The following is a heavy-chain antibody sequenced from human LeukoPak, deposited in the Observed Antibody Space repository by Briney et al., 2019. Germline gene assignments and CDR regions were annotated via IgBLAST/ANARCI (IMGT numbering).Heavy chain of an antibody. V-gene: IGHV3-21*01. CDR3: ARNYGDYSGADY. CDR1: GFTFSSYS. CDR2: ISSSSSYI. D-gene: IGHD4-17*01. J-gene: IGHJ4*02. Sequence: GGSLRLSCAASGFTFSSYSINWVRQAPGKGLEWVSSISSSSSYIYYADSVKGRFTISRDNAKNSLYLQMNSLRAEDTAVYYCARNYGDYSGADYWGQGTLVTVSS.